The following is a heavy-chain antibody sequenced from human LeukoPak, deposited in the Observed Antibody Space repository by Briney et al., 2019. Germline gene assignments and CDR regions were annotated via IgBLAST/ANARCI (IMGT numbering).Heavy chain of an antibody. V-gene: IGHV1-69*13. CDR1: GGTFISYA. CDR2: IIPIFGTA. Sequence: ASVKVSCKASGGTFISYAISWVRQAPGQGLEWMGGIIPIFGTANYAQKFQGRVTITADESTSTAYMELSSLRSEDTAVYYCASQPGYSYGLRWFDPWGQGTLVTVSS. D-gene: IGHD5-18*01. J-gene: IGHJ5*02. CDR3: ASQPGYSYGLRWFDP.